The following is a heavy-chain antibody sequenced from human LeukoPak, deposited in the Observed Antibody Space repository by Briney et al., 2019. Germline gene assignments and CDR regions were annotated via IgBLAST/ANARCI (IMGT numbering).Heavy chain of an antibody. CDR1: GFTFSSYD. CDR3: ANGNRCTSPNCLGYYYFYMDV. J-gene: IGHJ6*03. V-gene: IGHV3-23*01. Sequence: GGSLRLSCAASGFTFSSYDMNWVRQAPGRGLEWVSGFSGSGGTTYYADSVKGRFTISRDNSKNTRYLQMNSLRAEDTAVYYCANGNRCTSPNCLGYYYFYMDVWGKGAKVAVSS. D-gene: IGHD2-8*01. CDR2: FSGSGGTT.